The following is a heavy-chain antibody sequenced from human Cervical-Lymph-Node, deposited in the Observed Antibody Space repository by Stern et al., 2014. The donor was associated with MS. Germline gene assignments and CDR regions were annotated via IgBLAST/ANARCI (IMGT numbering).Heavy chain of an antibody. J-gene: IGHJ4*02. CDR2: ISFTSRTL. D-gene: IGHD3-22*01. CDR3: VRDRNDHGSSGYPIFGL. Sequence: EVQLVESGGGLVEPGGSLRLSCEASGFSISSYSVDWVRQAPGKGLEWISYISFTSRTLYYAESVKGRFTISRDNGANSVSLQMNSLRDEDTAVYYCVRDRNDHGSSGYPIFGLWGQGTLVTVSS. CDR1: GFSISSYS. V-gene: IGHV3-48*02.